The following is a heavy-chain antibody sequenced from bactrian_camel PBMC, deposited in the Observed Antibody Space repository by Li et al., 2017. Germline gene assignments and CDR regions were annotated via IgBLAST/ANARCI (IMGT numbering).Heavy chain of an antibody. CDR1: GDTISRYC. CDR3: AAARCEGSIDFDYDY. Sequence: VQLVESGGGSVKAGTSLRLSCKLSGDTISRYCVGWLREAPEKGREGIAAVYSRGGVTHVADSVKDRFTISTDTAKNTVFLLMNSLKPLDTATYICAAARCEGSIDFDYDYWGQGTQVTVS. CDR2: VYSRGGVT. J-gene: IGHJ4*01. D-gene: IGHD3*01. V-gene: IGHV3S1*01.